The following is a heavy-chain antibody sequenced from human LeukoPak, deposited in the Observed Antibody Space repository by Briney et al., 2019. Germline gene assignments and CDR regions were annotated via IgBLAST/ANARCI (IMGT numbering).Heavy chain of an antibody. D-gene: IGHD6-6*01. CDR3: ARDVGARLPGY. CDR1: GGSIGSNNW. V-gene: IGHV4-4*02. CDR2: MYHSGNI. J-gene: IGHJ4*02. Sequence: SGTLSLTCTVSGGSIGSNNWWSWVRQPPGKGLEWIGEMYHSGNINYNPSLKSRATISVDKSKNQFSLKLSFVTAADTAVYYCARDVGARLPGYWGQGILVTVSS.